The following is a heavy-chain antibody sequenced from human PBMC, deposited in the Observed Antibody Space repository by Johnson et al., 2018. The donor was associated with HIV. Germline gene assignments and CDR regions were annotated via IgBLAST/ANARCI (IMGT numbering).Heavy chain of an antibody. CDR2: ISYDGSNK. J-gene: IGHJ3*02. Sequence: VQLVESGGGVVQPGRSLRLSCAASGFTFSSYAMHWVRQAPGKGLEWVAVISYDGSNKYYADSVKGRFTISRDNAKNTLYLQMNSLRDEDTAVYYCARRMVQGVIITSGAFDIWGRGTMVTVSS. CDR3: ARRMVQGVIITSGAFDI. CDR1: GFTFSSYA. D-gene: IGHD3-10*01. V-gene: IGHV3-30-3*01.